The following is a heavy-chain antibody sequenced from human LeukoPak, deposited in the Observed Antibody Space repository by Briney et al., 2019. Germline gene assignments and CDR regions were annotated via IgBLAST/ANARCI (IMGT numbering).Heavy chain of an antibody. J-gene: IGHJ4*02. V-gene: IGHV3-48*02. D-gene: IGHD5-18*01. CDR3: ARAVGPLSGYAPN. CDR1: GFTFSSYE. Sequence: SGGSLRLSCAASGFTFSSYEMNWVRQAPGKGLEWVSYISSSSSIIYYAVSVKGRFTISRDNAKNSLYLQMNSLRDEDTAVYYCARAVGPLSGYAPNWGQGTLVTVSS. CDR2: ISSSSSII.